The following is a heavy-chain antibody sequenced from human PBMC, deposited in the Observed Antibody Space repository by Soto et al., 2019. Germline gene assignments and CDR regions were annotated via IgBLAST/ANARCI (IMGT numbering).Heavy chain of an antibody. J-gene: IGHJ4*02. D-gene: IGHD2-2*01. CDR1: GFTFSSYV. CDR3: AKGGCSSTSCYAEFDY. V-gene: IGHV3-23*01. Sequence: GGSLRLSCAASGFTFSSYVMSWVRQAPGKGLEWVSAISGSGDSTYYADSVKGRFSISRDSSKNTLFLQMNSLRAEDTAVYYCAKGGCSSTSCYAEFDYWGQGTLVTVSS. CDR2: ISGSGDST.